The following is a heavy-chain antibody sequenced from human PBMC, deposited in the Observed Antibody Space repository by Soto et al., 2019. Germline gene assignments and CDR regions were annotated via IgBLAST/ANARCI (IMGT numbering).Heavy chain of an antibody. CDR2: IFYTGYT. V-gene: IGHV4-30-4*01. CDR3: VATGSTDDF. CDR1: GASVNSGDYY. D-gene: IGHD2-21*02. J-gene: IGHJ2*01. Sequence: VQLQGSGPGLLKPSQTLSLTCAVSGASVNSGDYYLSFIRQAPGKGLEWLAYIFYTGYTYVNPSLKSRGSISLNTSRNQFSLTLTSVTEADTAMYFCVATGSTDDFWGRGTLVSVSS.